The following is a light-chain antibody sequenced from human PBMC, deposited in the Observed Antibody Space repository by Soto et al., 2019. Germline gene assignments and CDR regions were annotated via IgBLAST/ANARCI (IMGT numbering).Light chain of an antibody. CDR1: QSVSSSY. V-gene: IGKV3-20*01. CDR3: QQDASSPLFT. Sequence: EIVLTQSPGTLSLSPGERATLSCRASQSVSSSYLAWYQQKPGQAPRLLIYGASSRPTGIPDRFRGSGSGTDFTLTISRLEPEDFAVYYCQQDASSPLFTFGPGTNVDIK. J-gene: IGKJ3*01. CDR2: GAS.